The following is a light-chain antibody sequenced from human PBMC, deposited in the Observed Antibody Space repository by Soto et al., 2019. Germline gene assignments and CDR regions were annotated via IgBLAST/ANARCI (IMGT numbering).Light chain of an antibody. CDR3: QHEPNWPLMT. CDR1: QSVSTN. Sequence: ERVMTQSPFTLSVSPGERATLSCRASQSVSTNLAWYQQKPGQAPRLLIYGAYTRATGVPARFTGSEPGTEFTLTISSLQPEDFAIYYRQHEPNWPLMTSGGGTNVE. CDR2: GAY. J-gene: IGKJ4*01. V-gene: IGKV3-15*01.